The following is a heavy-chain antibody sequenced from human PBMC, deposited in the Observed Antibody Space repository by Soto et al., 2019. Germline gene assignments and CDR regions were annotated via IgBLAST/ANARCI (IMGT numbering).Heavy chain of an antibody. J-gene: IGHJ6*01. Sequence: QVQLQQWGAGLLKPSETLSLTCAVYGGSFSGYYWSWIRQPPGKGLEWIGEINHSGSTNYNPSLKSRVTISVDTSKNQFSLKLSSVTAADTAVYYCARVPRTYYYDSSGYYPWYYGMDVW. D-gene: IGHD3-22*01. CDR2: INHSGST. V-gene: IGHV4-34*01. CDR1: GGSFSGYY. CDR3: ARVPRTYYYDSSGYYPWYYGMDV.